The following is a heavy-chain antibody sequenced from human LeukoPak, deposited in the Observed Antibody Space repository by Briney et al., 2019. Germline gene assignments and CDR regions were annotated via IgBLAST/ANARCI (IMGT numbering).Heavy chain of an antibody. J-gene: IGHJ4*02. V-gene: IGHV1-18*04. CDR3: ARDAFGGAKAYFDY. Sequence: VASVKVSCKASGYTFTSYGISWVRQAPGQGLEWMGWISAYNGNTNYTQKLQGRVTMTTDTSTSTAYMELRSLRSDDTAVYYCARDAFGGAKAYFDYWGQGTLVTVSS. D-gene: IGHD3-16*01. CDR2: ISAYNGNT. CDR1: GYTFTSYG.